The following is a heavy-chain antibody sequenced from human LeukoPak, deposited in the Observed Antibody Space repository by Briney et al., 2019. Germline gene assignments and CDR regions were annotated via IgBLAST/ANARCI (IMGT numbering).Heavy chain of an antibody. CDR1: GYSISSGYY. CDR3: ASVDTAMVRAHAFDI. D-gene: IGHD5-18*01. CDR2: IYHSGST. J-gene: IGHJ3*02. Sequence: SETLSLTCTVSGYSISSGYYWGWIRQPPGKGLEWSGSIYHSGSTYYNPSLKSRVTISVDTSKNQFSLKLSSVTAADTAVYYCASVDTAMVRAHAFDIWGQGTMVTVSS. V-gene: IGHV4-38-2*02.